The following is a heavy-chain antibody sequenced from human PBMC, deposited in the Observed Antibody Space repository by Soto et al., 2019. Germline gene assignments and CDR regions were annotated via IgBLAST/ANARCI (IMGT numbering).Heavy chain of an antibody. D-gene: IGHD2-21*02. CDR2: ISYDGSNK. J-gene: IGHJ1*01. CDR3: ARVGHIVVVTATAVQH. CDR1: GFTFSSYA. Sequence: GGSLRLSCAASGFTFSSYAMHWVRQAPGKGLEWVAVISYDGSNKYYADSVKGRFTISRDNSKNTLYLQMNSLRAEDTAVYYCARVGHIVVVTATAVQHWGQGTLVTVSS. V-gene: IGHV3-30-3*01.